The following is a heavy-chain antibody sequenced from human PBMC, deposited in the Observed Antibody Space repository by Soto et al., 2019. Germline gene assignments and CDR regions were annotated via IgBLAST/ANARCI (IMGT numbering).Heavy chain of an antibody. Sequence: EVQLLESGGGLVQPGGSLRLSCGVSGFTFNDFEMNWVRQAPGKGPEWLAYIDGSGATKKYADSVRGRFTISGDNPNNSLFLQMSSLSAADTAIYYCARGFGRFNYWGQGTLVSVSS. J-gene: IGHJ4*02. V-gene: IGHV3-48*03. D-gene: IGHD3-10*01. CDR2: IDGSGATK. CDR1: GFTFNDFE. CDR3: ARGFGRFNY.